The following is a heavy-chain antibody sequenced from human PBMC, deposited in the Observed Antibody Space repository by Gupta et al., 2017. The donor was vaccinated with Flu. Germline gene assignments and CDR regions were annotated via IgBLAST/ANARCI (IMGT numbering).Heavy chain of an antibody. D-gene: IGHD6-6*01. CDR2: IYNDGSSA. Sequence: FAFSGSGKNRIRLTPGKGMVWVSRIYNDGSSADKAEAEKGGFTITRDNDKDTLYLQMNSLRAEDTAVDYCAREDSRSLLKRETFDIWGQGTMVSVSS. CDR1: FAFSGSG. J-gene: IGHJ3*02. CDR3: AREDSRSLLKRETFDI. V-gene: IGHV3-74*01.